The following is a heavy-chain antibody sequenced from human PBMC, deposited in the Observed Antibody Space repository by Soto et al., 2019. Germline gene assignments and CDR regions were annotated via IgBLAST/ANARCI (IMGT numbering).Heavy chain of an antibody. D-gene: IGHD3-10*01. V-gene: IGHV1-18*01. Sequence: ASVKVSCKASGYTFTTYGISWVRQAPGQGLEWLGWINTHNGNTNYAQNLQGRVIMTADTSTSTAYMELRSLRSDDTVIYYCTREGSAPYYYYGMDAWGQVTTVTVSS. CDR1: GYTFTTYG. J-gene: IGHJ6*02. CDR3: TREGSAPYYYYGMDA. CDR2: INTHNGNT.